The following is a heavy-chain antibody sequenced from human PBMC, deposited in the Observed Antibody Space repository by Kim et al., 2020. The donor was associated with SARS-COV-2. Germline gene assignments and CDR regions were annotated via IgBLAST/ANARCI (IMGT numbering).Heavy chain of an antibody. J-gene: IGHJ6*02. CDR1: GYTFTSYG. Sequence: ASVKVSCKASGYTFTSYGISWVRQAPGKGLEWMGWISAYNGNTNYAQKLQGRVTMTTDTSTSTAYMELRSLRSDDTAVYYCARDRGIVVVAASGLYYYGMDVWGQGTTVTVSS. CDR2: ISAYNGNT. D-gene: IGHD2-15*01. V-gene: IGHV1-18*01. CDR3: ARDRGIVVVAASGLYYYGMDV.